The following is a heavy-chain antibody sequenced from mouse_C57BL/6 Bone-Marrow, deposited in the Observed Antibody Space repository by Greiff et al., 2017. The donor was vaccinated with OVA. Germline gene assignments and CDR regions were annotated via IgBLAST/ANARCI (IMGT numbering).Heavy chain of an antibody. CDR1: GYTFTSYW. CDR3: ALYGNYVLYYAMDY. Sequence: QVQLQQPGAELVKPGASVKVSCKASGYTFTSYWMHWVKQRPGQGLEWIGRIHPSDSDTNYNQKFKGKATLTVDKSSSTAYMQLSSLTSEDSAVDYCALYGNYVLYYAMDYWGQGTSVTVSS. V-gene: IGHV1-74*01. J-gene: IGHJ4*01. D-gene: IGHD2-1*01. CDR2: IHPSDSDT.